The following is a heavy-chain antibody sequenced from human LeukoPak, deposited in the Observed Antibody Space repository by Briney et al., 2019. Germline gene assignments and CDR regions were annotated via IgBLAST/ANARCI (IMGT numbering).Heavy chain of an antibody. CDR3: ARDRDGQQPTDY. D-gene: IGHD6-13*01. Sequence: ASVKVSCKASGSTFSSYAISWVRQAPGQGLEWMGIINPSGGSTSYAQKFQGRVTMTRDTSTSTVYMELSSLRSEDTAVYYCARDRDGQQPTDYWGQGTLVTVSS. V-gene: IGHV1-46*01. J-gene: IGHJ4*02. CDR1: GSTFSSYA. CDR2: INPSGGST.